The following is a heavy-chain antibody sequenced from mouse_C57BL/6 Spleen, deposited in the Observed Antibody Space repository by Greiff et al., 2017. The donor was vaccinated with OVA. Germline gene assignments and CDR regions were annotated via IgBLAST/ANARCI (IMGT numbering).Heavy chain of an antibody. CDR1: GYTFTDYY. Sequence: QVQLQQSGAELVRPGASVKLSCKASGYTFTDYYINWVKQRPGQGLEWIARIYPGSGNTYYHEKFKGKATLTADKSSSTAYMQRSILTSEDSAVYFCSRRVSDSYAMDYWGQGTSVTVSS. J-gene: IGHJ4*01. D-gene: IGHD2-13*01. CDR3: SRRVSDSYAMDY. CDR2: IYPGSGNT. V-gene: IGHV1-76*01.